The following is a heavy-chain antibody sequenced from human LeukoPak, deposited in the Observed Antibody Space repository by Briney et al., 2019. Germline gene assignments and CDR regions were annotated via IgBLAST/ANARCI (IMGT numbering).Heavy chain of an antibody. V-gene: IGHV4-34*01. CDR1: GGSFSGYY. J-gene: IGHJ4*02. D-gene: IGHD5-24*01. CDR2: INHSGST. Sequence: SETLSLICAVYGGSFSGYYWSWIRQPPGKGLEWIGEINHSGSTNYNPSLKSRVTISVDTSKNQFSLKLSSVTAADTAVYYCASRKRWLHNLDYWGQGTLVTVSS. CDR3: ASRKRWLHNLDY.